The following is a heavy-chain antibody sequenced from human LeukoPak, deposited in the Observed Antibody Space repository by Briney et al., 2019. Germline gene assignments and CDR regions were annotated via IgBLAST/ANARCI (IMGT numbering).Heavy chain of an antibody. CDR2: IYHSGST. Sequence: PSETLSLTCTVSGYSISSGYYWGWIRQPPGKELEWIGSIYHSGSTYYNPSLKSRVTISVDTSKNQFSLKLSSVTAADTAVYYRARDLPHPNFTGYLGWFDPWGQGTLVTVSS. CDR3: ARDLPHPNFTGYLGWFDP. D-gene: IGHD3-16*01. J-gene: IGHJ5*02. V-gene: IGHV4-38-2*02. CDR1: GYSISSGYY.